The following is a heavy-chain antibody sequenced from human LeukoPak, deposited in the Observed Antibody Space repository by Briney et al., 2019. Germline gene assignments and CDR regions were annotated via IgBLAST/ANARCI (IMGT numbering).Heavy chain of an antibody. CDR1: GYRLTSYG. CDR2: ISAYNGNT. V-gene: IGHV1-18*01. D-gene: IGHD3-9*01. CDR3: ARGGDGDILTGLVFDY. Sequence: ASVKVSCKASGYRLTSYGISWVRQAPGQGLEWMGWISAYNGNTNYAQKLQGRVTMTTDTSTSTAYMELRSLGSDDTAVYYCARGGDGDILTGLVFDYWGQGTLVTVSS. J-gene: IGHJ4*02.